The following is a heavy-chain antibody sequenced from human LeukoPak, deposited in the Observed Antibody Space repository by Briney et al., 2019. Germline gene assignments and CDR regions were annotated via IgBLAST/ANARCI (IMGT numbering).Heavy chain of an antibody. CDR2: IYYSGST. CDR1: GDSIRSGDNNGDYY. CDR3: ARLSPFSGSL. Sequence: SETLSLTCTVSGDSIRSGDNNGDYYWTWIRQRPGKGLEWIGYIYYSGSTNYNPSVKSRVTISADTSKNQFSLNLSSVTAADTAVYYCARLSPFSGSLWGQGTLVTVSS. D-gene: IGHD1-26*01. J-gene: IGHJ4*02. V-gene: IGHV4-61*08.